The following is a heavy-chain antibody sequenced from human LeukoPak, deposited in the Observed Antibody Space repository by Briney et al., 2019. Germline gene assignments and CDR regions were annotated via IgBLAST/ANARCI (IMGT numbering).Heavy chain of an antibody. Sequence: PSEPLSLTCAVYGGSFRNYYWSWIRQPPGKGLEWIGEINHSGSTKYNPSLKSRVTISVDRSKNQFSLKLSSVTAADTAVYYCARGPDFYDSSGYYPIWGQGTLVTVSS. D-gene: IGHD3-22*01. J-gene: IGHJ4*02. CDR1: GGSFRNYY. CDR2: INHSGST. CDR3: ARGPDFYDSSGYYPI. V-gene: IGHV4-34*01.